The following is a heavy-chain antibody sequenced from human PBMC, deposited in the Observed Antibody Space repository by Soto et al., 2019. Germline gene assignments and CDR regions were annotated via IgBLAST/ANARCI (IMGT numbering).Heavy chain of an antibody. CDR1: GGTFSSSA. CDR3: ARERPERGKDV. J-gene: IGHJ6*02. D-gene: IGHD6-25*01. Sequence: QVQLVQSGAEVKKPGSSVKVSCKASGGTFSSSAISWVQQAPGQGLDWMGAIIPVFGTAHYAQKFQGRVTITADKPTSTAYMELSRLRSEDTAVYYCARERPERGKDVWGQGTTVTVSS. CDR2: IIPVFGTA. V-gene: IGHV1-69*06.